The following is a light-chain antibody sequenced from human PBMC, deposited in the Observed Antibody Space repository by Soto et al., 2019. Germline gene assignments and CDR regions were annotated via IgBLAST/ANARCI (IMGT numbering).Light chain of an antibody. CDR3: SSYAGSNNLV. V-gene: IGLV2-8*01. Sequence: SVLTQPPSAAGSPGQSVTISCTGTSSDVGSYNYVSWYQQHPGKAPKLMIYEVSKRPSGVPDRFSGSKSGNTASLTVSGLQAKDEADYYCSSYAGSNNLVFGTGTKVTVL. CDR2: EVS. J-gene: IGLJ1*01. CDR1: SSDVGSYNY.